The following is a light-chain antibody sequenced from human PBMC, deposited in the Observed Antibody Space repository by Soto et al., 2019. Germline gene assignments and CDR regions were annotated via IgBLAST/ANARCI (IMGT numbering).Light chain of an antibody. CDR1: QSISSS. Sequence: DIQMTQSPSTLSASVGDRVTITCRASQSISSSLAWYQQKPGKAPKLLIYKASSLESGVPLRFSGSGSGTEFTLTISSVQPDVFAIYYCQQYNSYWTFGQGTKVEIK. CDR2: KAS. CDR3: QQYNSYWT. V-gene: IGKV1-5*03. J-gene: IGKJ1*01.